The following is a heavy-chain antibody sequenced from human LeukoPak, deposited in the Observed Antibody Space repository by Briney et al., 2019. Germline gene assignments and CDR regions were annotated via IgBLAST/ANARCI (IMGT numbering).Heavy chain of an antibody. CDR3: VRRRSYCYMDV. CDR1: GFTFSNYV. J-gene: IGHJ6*03. Sequence: GEALTLSCVPSGFTFSNYVIHWVRQAPGKGLEWLAVISYDGTNKYYADFVKGRFTIFREHSQSTVDLQMNALGGADTAVYCCVRRRSYCYMDVWGKGTMVTVSS. V-gene: IGHV3-30*03. CDR2: ISYDGTNK.